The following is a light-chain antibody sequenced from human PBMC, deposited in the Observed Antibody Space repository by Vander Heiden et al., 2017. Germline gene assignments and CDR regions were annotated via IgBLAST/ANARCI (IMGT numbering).Light chain of an antibody. Sequence: AIRMTQSPSSLSASVGDRVAITCRASQDIGDELSWYQQRPGKAPKLLIYGTSVLHAGVPSRFSGRGSGTDFTLTISSLQPEDSGLYYCLQDDEYPFTFGPGTKVEI. V-gene: IGKV1-6*01. CDR3: LQDDEYPFT. J-gene: IGKJ3*01. CDR2: GTS. CDR1: QDIGDE.